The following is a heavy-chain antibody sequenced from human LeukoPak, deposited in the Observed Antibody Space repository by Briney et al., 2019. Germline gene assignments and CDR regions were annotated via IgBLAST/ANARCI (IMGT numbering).Heavy chain of an antibody. V-gene: IGHV4-59*01. CDR1: GGSISSYY. CDR3: ARGIAAVLGWYYYMDV. Sequence: NASETLSLTCTVSGGSISSYYWSWIRQPPGKGLEWIGYIYYSGSTNYNPSLKSRVTISVDTSKNQFSLKLSSVTAADTAVYYCARGIAAVLGWYYYMDVWGKGTTVTVSS. D-gene: IGHD6-13*01. CDR2: IYYSGST. J-gene: IGHJ6*03.